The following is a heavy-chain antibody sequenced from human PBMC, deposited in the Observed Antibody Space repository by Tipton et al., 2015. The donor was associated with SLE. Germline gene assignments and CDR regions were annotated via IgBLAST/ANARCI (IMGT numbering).Heavy chain of an antibody. CDR2: IYYSGST. D-gene: IGHD3-3*01. Sequence: TLSLTCTVSGGSISSSSYYWGWIRQPPGKGLEWIGSIYYSGSTYYNPSLKSRVTISVDTSKNQFSLKLSSVTAADTAVYYCARDPPFWSGYYGDYYYMDVWGRGTTVTVSS. V-gene: IGHV4-39*07. J-gene: IGHJ6*03. CDR3: ARDPPFWSGYYGDYYYMDV. CDR1: GGSISSSSYY.